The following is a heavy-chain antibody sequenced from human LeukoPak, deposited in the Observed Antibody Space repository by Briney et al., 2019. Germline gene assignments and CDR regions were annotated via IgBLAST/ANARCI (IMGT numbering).Heavy chain of an antibody. CDR1: GYIFTSYA. Sequence: ASVKVSCKASGYIFTSYAINWVRQAPGQGLDWMGWISVYNGDTKYGQKFQDRVTMTTDTSTNTAFMELRNLTSDDTAVYYCARRGSGSYLAFDIWGQGTMVTVSS. J-gene: IGHJ3*02. D-gene: IGHD3-10*01. CDR2: ISVYNGDT. V-gene: IGHV1-18*01. CDR3: ARRGSGSYLAFDI.